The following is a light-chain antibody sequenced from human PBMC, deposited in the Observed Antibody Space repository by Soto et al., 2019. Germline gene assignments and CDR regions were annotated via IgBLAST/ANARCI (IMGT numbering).Light chain of an antibody. V-gene: IGKV1-39*01. Sequence: DLQLNQSPSSLSASVRDRITITCRASQSIGSTLNWYQQSPGKAPKRLVFAASSKPRGVPLRFDARGSGTDVSLTISSRQPEDVVTYYCQQTHTVPWTFGQGTK. J-gene: IGKJ1*01. CDR1: QSIGST. CDR2: AAS. CDR3: QQTHTVPWT.